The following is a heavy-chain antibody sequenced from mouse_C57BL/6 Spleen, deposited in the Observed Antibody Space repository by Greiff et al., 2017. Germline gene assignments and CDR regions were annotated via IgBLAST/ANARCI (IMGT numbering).Heavy chain of an antibody. J-gene: IGHJ1*03. CDR2: IDPSDSYT. Sequence: QVQLQQPGAELVRPGTSVKLSCKASGYTFTSYWMHWVKQRPGQGLEWIGVIDPSDSYTNYNQKFKGKATLTVDTSSSTAYMQLSSLTSEDSAVYYCARYHYSKGWDFDVWGTGTTVTVSS. V-gene: IGHV1-59*01. CDR3: ARYHYSKGWDFDV. D-gene: IGHD2-5*01. CDR1: GYTFTSYW.